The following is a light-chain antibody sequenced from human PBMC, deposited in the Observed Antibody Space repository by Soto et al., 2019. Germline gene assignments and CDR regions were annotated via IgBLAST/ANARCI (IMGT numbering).Light chain of an antibody. CDR3: QPRSNSIA. J-gene: IGKJ5*01. Sequence: EIVLTQSPATLSLSPGERATLSCRASQSVSSYLAWYQQKPGKAPRLLIYDASNRATGIPARFSGSGSGTDFTLTISSLEPEEFAVYYCQPRSNSIAFGQGTRLEIK. V-gene: IGKV3-11*01. CDR1: QSVSSY. CDR2: DAS.